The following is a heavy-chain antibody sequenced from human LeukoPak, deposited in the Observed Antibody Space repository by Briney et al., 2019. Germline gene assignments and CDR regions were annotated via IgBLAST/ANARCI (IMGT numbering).Heavy chain of an antibody. D-gene: IGHD6-13*01. J-gene: IGHJ5*02. CDR3: ARDYGYSRTTYNWFDP. CDR1: GYTFINYG. V-gene: IGHV1-18*01. CDR2: ISTYNGNT. Sequence: ASVKVSCKASGYTFINYGISWVRQAPGQGLEWMGWISTYNGNTNYAQKLQGRVTMTTDTSTSTAYMELRSLRSDDTAVYYCARDYGYSRTTYNWFDPWGQGTLVTVSS.